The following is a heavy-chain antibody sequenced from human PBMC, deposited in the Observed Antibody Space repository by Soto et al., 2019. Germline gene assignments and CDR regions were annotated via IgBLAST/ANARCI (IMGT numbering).Heavy chain of an antibody. Sequence: GGSLRLSCAASGFTFSSYGMHWVRQAPGKGLEWVAVISYDGSNKYYADSVKGRFTISRDNSKNTLYLQMNSLRAEDTAVYYCAKGPLLWFGELYGAFDIWGQGTMVTVSS. CDR2: ISYDGSNK. CDR3: AKGPLLWFGELYGAFDI. J-gene: IGHJ3*02. CDR1: GFTFSSYG. V-gene: IGHV3-30*18. D-gene: IGHD3-10*01.